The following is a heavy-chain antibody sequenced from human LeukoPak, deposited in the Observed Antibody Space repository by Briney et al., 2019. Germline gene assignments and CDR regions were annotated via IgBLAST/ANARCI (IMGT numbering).Heavy chain of an antibody. CDR2: INPNSGGT. CDR3: ARSGSSGYYRDFDY. J-gene: IGHJ4*02. V-gene: IGHV1-2*02. Sequence: ASVTVSCKASGYTFTGYYMHWVRQAPGQGLEWMGWINPNSGGTNYAQKFQGRVTMTRDTSISTAYMELSRLRSDDTAVYYCARSGSSGYYRDFDYWGQGTLVTVSS. CDR1: GYTFTGYY. D-gene: IGHD3-22*01.